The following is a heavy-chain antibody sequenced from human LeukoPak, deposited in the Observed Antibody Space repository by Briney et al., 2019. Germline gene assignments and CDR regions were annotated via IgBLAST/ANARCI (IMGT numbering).Heavy chain of an antibody. V-gene: IGHV1-18*01. CDR1: GYTFTSYG. CDR2: ISAYNGNT. Sequence: ASVKVSCKASGYTFTSYGISWVRQAPGQGLEWMGWISAYNGNTNYAQKLQGRVTITADESTSTAYMELSSLRSEDTAVYYCARGGEFYYYNWFDPWGQGTLVTVSS. D-gene: IGHD3-10*01. J-gene: IGHJ5*02. CDR3: ARGGEFYYYNWFDP.